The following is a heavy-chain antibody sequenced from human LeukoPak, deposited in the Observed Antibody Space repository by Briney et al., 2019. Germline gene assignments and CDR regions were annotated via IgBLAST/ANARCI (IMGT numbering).Heavy chain of an antibody. J-gene: IGHJ6*03. D-gene: IGHD4-17*01. CDR2: IYHSGST. Sequence: SETLSLTCTVSGYSISSGYYWGWIRQPPGKGLEWIGSIYHSGSTYYNPSLKSRVTISVDTSKNQFSLKLSSVTAADTAVYYCATVTSFLYYYYMDVWGKGTTVTVSS. CDR3: ATVTSFLYYYYMDV. V-gene: IGHV4-38-2*02. CDR1: GYSISSGYY.